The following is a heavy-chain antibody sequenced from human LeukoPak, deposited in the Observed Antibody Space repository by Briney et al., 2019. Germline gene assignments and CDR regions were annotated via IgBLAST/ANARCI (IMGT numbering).Heavy chain of an antibody. V-gene: IGHV4-59*01. CDR1: GGSISSYY. CDR3: ARALPYDYVWGSYRLQDAFDI. CDR2: IYYSGST. Sequence: SETLSLTCTVSGGSISSYYWSWIRQPPGKGLEWIGYIYYSGSTNYNPSLKSRVTISVDTSKNQFSLKLNSVTAADTAVYYCARALPYDYVWGSYRLQDAFDIWGQGTMVTVSS. J-gene: IGHJ3*02. D-gene: IGHD3-16*02.